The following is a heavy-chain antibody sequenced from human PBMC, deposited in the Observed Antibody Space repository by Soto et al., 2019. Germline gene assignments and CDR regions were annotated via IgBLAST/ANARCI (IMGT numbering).Heavy chain of an antibody. CDR3: VKDSGYSSSWYGAFDI. J-gene: IGHJ3*02. V-gene: IGHV3-64D*08. CDR2: ISSNGGST. CDR1: GFTFSSYA. D-gene: IGHD6-13*01. Sequence: GGSLRLSCSASGFTFSSYAMHWVRQAPGKGLEYVSAISSNGGSTYYADSVKGRFTISRDNSKNTLYLQMSSLRAEDTAVYYCVKDSGYSSSWYGAFDIWGQGTMVTVSS.